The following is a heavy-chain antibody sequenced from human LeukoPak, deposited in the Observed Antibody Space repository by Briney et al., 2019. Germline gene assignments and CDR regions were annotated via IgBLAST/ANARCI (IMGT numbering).Heavy chain of an antibody. D-gene: IGHD6-19*01. V-gene: IGHV3-30-3*01. J-gene: IGHJ4*02. CDR3: ASAYSSAWSSDY. CDR1: GFSCSDYA. CDR2: ISYDGSNK. Sequence: GGTLRRYCAGSGFSCSDYAMHWVRQAPGKGLEGVAFISYDGSNKYYADSVKGRFTISRDNSKNTLYLQMNSLRAEDTAVYYCASAYSSAWSSDYWGQGTLVTVSS.